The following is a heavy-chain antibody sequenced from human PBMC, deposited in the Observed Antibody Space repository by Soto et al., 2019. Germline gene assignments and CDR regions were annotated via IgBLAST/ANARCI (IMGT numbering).Heavy chain of an antibody. Sequence: QVQLVESGGGVVQPGRSLRLSCAASGLTFSSYAMHWVRQAPGKGLEWVAVISYDGSNKYYADSVKGRFTISRDNSKNTLYLQMNSLRAEDTAVYYCARDSDFPDYGYYYGMDVWAQGTTVTVSS. CDR3: ARDSDFPDYGYYYGMDV. J-gene: IGHJ6*02. D-gene: IGHD4-17*01. CDR2: ISYDGSNK. V-gene: IGHV3-30-3*01. CDR1: GLTFSSYA.